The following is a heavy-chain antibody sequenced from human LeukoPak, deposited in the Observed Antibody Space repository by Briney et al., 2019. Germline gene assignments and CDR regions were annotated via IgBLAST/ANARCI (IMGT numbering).Heavy chain of an antibody. V-gene: IGHV4-34*01. J-gene: IGHJ4*02. D-gene: IGHD6-13*01. CDR1: GGSFSGYY. Sequence: SETLSLTGAVYGGSFSGYYWSWIRQPPGKGLEWIGEINHSGSTNYNPSLKSRVTISVDTSKNQFSLKLSSVTAADTAVYYCARGRGQQLAHFDYWGQGPLVTVS. CDR3: ARGRGQQLAHFDY. CDR2: INHSGST.